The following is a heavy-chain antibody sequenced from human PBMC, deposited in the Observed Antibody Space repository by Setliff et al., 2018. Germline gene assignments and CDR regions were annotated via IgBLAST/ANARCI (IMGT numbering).Heavy chain of an antibody. CDR1: GFTFSNYG. V-gene: IGHV3-33*01. Sequence: PGGSLRLSCVASGFTFSNYGMHWVRQAPGKGLEWVALIWNDGSTNFYGDSVKGRFTISRYNSKNTLYLQMDSLRAEDTAVYYCARNWVTAQHYYYGMDVWGQGTTVTVSS. J-gene: IGHJ6*02. D-gene: IGHD2-21*02. CDR2: IWNDGSTN. CDR3: ARNWVTAQHYYYGMDV.